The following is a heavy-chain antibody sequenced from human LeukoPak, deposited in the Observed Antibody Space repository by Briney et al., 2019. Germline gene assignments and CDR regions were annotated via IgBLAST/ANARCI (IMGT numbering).Heavy chain of an antibody. J-gene: IGHJ5*02. Sequence: SVKVSCKASGGTFSSYAISWVRQAPEQGLEWMGGIIPIFGTANYAQKFQGRVTITTDESTSTAYMELSSLRSEDTAVYYCARVGDYYDSSGYYRSWGQGTLVTVSS. CDR1: GGTFSSYA. CDR2: IIPIFGTA. V-gene: IGHV1-69*05. D-gene: IGHD3-22*01. CDR3: ARVGDYYDSSGYYRS.